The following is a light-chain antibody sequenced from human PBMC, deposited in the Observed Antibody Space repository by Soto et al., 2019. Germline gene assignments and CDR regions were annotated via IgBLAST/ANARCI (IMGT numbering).Light chain of an antibody. CDR1: SSDVGGYNY. CDR2: DVS. CDR3: CSYAGTYTWI. V-gene: IGLV2-11*01. Sequence: QSALTQPRSVSGSPGQSVTISCTGTSSDVGGYNYVSWYQQYPGKAPKLLIYDVSKRPSGVPDRLSGSKSGNTASLTISGLQAEDEAEYYCCSYAGTYTWIFGGGTKLTVL. J-gene: IGLJ2*01.